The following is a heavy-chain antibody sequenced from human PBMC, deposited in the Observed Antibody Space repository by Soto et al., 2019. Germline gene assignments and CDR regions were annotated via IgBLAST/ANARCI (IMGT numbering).Heavy chain of an antibody. CDR3: ARDLPPIDY. V-gene: IGHV1-3*01. CDR1: GYTFTSYA. Sequence: QVQLVQSGAEVKKPGASVKVSCKASGYTFTSYAMHWVRQAPGQRLEWMGWINAGNGNTKYSQKFQGRVTITRDTPAPPPYMDLSSLSSEDPPVYYCARDLPPIDYGGEGTLVTVSS. CDR2: INAGNGNT. J-gene: IGHJ4*02.